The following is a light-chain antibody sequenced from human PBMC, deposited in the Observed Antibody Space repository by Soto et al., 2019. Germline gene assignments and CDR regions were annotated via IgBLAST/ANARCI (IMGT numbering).Light chain of an antibody. V-gene: IGKV3-20*01. J-gene: IGKJ2*01. CDR1: QSVSSSY. CDR3: QQYGRSGYT. Sequence: EIVLTQSPGTLSLSPGERATLSCRASQSVSSSYLAWYQQKPGQAPRLLIYGASSRATGIPDRFSGSGSGTDFTLTISRLEPADFAVYYCQQYGRSGYTFGQGTKLEIK. CDR2: GAS.